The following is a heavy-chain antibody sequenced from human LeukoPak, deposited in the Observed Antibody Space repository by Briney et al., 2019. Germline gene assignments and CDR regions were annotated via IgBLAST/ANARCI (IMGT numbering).Heavy chain of an antibody. CDR2: INAGNGNT. CDR3: ARGMGRQWYFDL. V-gene: IGHV1-3*01. J-gene: IGHJ2*01. CDR1: GYTFTSYA. Sequence: ASVKVSCKASGYTFTSYAMHWVRQAPGQRLEWMGWINAGNGNTKYSQEFQGRVTITRDTSASTAYMELSSLRSEDTAVYYCARGMGRQWYFDLWGRGTLVTVSS. D-gene: IGHD1-26*01.